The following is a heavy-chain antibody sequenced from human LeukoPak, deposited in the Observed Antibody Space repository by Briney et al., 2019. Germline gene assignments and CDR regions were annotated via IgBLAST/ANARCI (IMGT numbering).Heavy chain of an antibody. CDR1: GFTFSSYA. J-gene: IGHJ4*02. Sequence: PGGSLRLSCAASGFTFSSYAMHWVRQAPGKGLEWVAVISYDGSNKYYADSVKGRFTISRDNSKNTLYLQMNSLRAEDTAVYYCARDADCSSTSCYALAVFLQPSIPDYWGQGTLVTVSS. CDR2: ISYDGSNK. CDR3: ARDADCSSTSCYALAVFLQPSIPDY. D-gene: IGHD2-2*01. V-gene: IGHV3-30*04.